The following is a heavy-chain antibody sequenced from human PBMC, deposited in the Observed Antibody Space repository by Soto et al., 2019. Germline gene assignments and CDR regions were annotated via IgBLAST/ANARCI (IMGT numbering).Heavy chain of an antibody. Sequence: SVKVSCKASGGTFSSYAISWVRQAPGQGLEWMGGIIPIFGTANYAQKFQGRVTITADESTSSAYMELSSLRSEDTAVYYCARGSYDSSGYYSSVLQFDYWGQGTLVTVSS. CDR1: GGTFSSYA. J-gene: IGHJ4*02. CDR2: IIPIFGTA. V-gene: IGHV1-69*13. D-gene: IGHD3-22*01. CDR3: ARGSYDSSGYYSSVLQFDY.